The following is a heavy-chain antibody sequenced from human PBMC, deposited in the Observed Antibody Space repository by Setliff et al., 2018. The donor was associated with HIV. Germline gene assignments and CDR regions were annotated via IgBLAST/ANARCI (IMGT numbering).Heavy chain of an antibody. CDR3: ARAPPGIQNDAFDI. V-gene: IGHV4-61*09. CDR1: GGSISSDNYY. Sequence: SLTCTVSGGSISSDNYYWTWIRQSAGKGLEWIGHIYTNGYTNYNPSLKSRVTISFDTSQNQFSLKLSSVTAADTAVFYCARAPPGIQNDAFDIWGQGAMVTVSS. CDR2: IYTNGYT. J-gene: IGHJ3*02.